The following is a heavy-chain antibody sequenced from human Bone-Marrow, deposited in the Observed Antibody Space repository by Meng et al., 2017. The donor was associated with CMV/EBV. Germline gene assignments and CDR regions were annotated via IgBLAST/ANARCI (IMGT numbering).Heavy chain of an antibody. CDR1: GGSISSSNW. V-gene: IGHV4-4*02. CDR2: IYHSGST. J-gene: IGHJ4*02. CDR3: ARVAAYSSSWYDY. Sequence: SQTLSPTCAVSGGSISSSNWWSWVRQPPGKGLEWIGEIYHSGSTYYNPSLKSRVTIAVDKSNNQFSLKLTSVTAADTAVYYCARVAAYSSSWYDYWGQGTLVTVSS. D-gene: IGHD6-13*01.